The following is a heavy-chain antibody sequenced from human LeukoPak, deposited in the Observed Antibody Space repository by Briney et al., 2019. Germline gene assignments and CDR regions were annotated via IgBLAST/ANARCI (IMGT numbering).Heavy chain of an antibody. CDR3: ARELPPLEKYYFDY. CDR1: GFTFRSYG. D-gene: IGHD3-3*01. V-gene: IGHV3-33*01. J-gene: IGHJ4*02. Sequence: RSLRLSCAASGFTFRSYGMHWVRQAPGKGLQWVAVIWYDGSNKYYADSVKGRFTISRDNSKNTLSLQMNSLRAEDTAVYYCARELPPLEKYYFDYWGQGTLVTVSS. CDR2: IWYDGSNK.